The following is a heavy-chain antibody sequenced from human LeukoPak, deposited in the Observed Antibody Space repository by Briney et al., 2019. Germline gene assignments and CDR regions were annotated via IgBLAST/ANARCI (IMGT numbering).Heavy chain of an antibody. CDR1: GGSISSSSYY. D-gene: IGHD6-13*01. CDR3: ASPGAAAGSSIDY. J-gene: IGHJ4*02. Sequence: SETLSLTCTVSGGSISSSSYYWGWIRQPPGKGLEWIGSIYYTGSTYYNSSLKSRVTISVDTSKNRFSLKLSSVTAADTAVYYCASPGAAAGSSIDYWGQGTLVTVSS. V-gene: IGHV4-39*01. CDR2: IYYTGST.